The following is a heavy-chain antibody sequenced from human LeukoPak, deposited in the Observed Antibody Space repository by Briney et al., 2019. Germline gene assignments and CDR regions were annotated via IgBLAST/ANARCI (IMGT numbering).Heavy chain of an antibody. Sequence: GGSLRLSCAASGFTFSSYAMSWVRQAPGKGLEWVSAISGSGGSTYYADSVKGRFTISRDNSKNTLCLQMNSLRAEDTAVYYCAKSVGAAGGYFDYWGQGTLVTVSS. J-gene: IGHJ4*02. CDR1: GFTFSSYA. CDR2: ISGSGGST. V-gene: IGHV3-23*01. D-gene: IGHD3-16*01. CDR3: AKSVGAAGGYFDY.